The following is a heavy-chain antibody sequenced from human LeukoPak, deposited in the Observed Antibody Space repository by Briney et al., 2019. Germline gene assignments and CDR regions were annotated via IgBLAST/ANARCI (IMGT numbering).Heavy chain of an antibody. CDR3: ARRRCSGGSCYSDY. J-gene: IGHJ4*02. Sequence: GASVKVSCTASGYTFTSYGISWVRQAPGQGLEWMGWISAYNANTNYAQKLQGRVTMTTDTSTSTAYMELRSLRSDDTAVYYCARRRCSGGSCYSDYWGQGTLVTVSS. CDR1: GYTFTSYG. D-gene: IGHD2-15*01. V-gene: IGHV1-18*04. CDR2: ISAYNANT.